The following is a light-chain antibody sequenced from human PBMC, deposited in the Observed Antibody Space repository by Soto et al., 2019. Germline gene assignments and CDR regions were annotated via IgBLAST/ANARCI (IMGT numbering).Light chain of an antibody. V-gene: IGKV1-39*01. CDR1: QSISSY. CDR2: AAS. CDR3: QQSYSTPFT. J-gene: IGKJ3*01. Sequence: DIQMTQSPSSLSASVGDRVTITCRASQSISSYLNWYQQKPGKAPKLLIYAASSLQSGVPSRFSGSGSGTDFTLNMSSLQPEDFATYYCQQSYSTPFTFGPGTKVDIK.